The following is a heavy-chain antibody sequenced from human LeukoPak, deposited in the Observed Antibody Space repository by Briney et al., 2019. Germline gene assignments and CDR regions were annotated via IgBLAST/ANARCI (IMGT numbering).Heavy chain of an antibody. CDR2: IIPIFGTA. V-gene: IGHV1-69*06. J-gene: IGHJ4*02. CDR1: GGTFSSYA. Sequence: GASVKVSCKASGGTFSSYAISWVRQAPGQGLEWMGGIIPIFGTANYAQKFQGRVTITADKSTSTAYMKLSSLRSEDTAVYYCARGRYSSSWYDLDYWGQGTLVTVSS. D-gene: IGHD6-13*01. CDR3: ARGRYSSSWYDLDY.